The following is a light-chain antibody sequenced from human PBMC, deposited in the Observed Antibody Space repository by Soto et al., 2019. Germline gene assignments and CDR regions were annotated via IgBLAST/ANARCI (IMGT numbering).Light chain of an antibody. CDR2: GAS. CDR3: QQYGSSPPIT. V-gene: IGKV3-20*01. Sequence: EIVFTQYPGTLSLSPGERATLSCRASQSVSSSYLAWYQQKPGQAPRLLIYGASSRATGIPDRFSGSGSGTDFTLTISRLEPEDFAVYYCQQYGSSPPITFGQGTRLEIK. CDR1: QSVSSSY. J-gene: IGKJ5*01.